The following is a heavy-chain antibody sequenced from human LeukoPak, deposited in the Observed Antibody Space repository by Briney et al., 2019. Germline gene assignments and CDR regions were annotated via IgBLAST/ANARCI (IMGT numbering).Heavy chain of an antibody. D-gene: IGHD6-19*01. CDR3: AKDVGSGWAAFDY. Sequence: GGSLRLSCAASGFTVSSNYMSWVRQAPGKGLEWVSVIYSGGSTYYADSVKGRFTISRDNSKNTLYLQMSSLRAEDTALYYCAKDVGSGWAAFDYWGQGALVTVSS. V-gene: IGHV3-53*01. J-gene: IGHJ4*02. CDR2: IYSGGST. CDR1: GFTVSSNY.